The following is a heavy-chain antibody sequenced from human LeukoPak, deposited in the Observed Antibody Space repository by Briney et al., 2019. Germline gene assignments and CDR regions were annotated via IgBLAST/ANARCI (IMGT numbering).Heavy chain of an antibody. D-gene: IGHD3-3*01. Sequence: GGSLRLSCAASGFTFSSYAMSWVRQAPGKGLEWVSAISGSGGSTYYADSVKGRFTISRDNSKNTLYLQMNSLRAEDTAVYYCATSKVRFLEWLKFDYWGQGTLVTVSS. CDR2: ISGSGGST. CDR3: ATSKVRFLEWLKFDY. J-gene: IGHJ4*02. CDR1: GFTFSSYA. V-gene: IGHV3-23*01.